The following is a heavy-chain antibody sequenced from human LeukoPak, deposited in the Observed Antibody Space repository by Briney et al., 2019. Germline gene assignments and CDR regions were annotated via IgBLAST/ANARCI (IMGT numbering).Heavy chain of an antibody. D-gene: IGHD5-24*01. J-gene: IGHJ6*02. CDR1: GGSISSYY. CDR2: IYYSGST. V-gene: IGHV4-59*08. CDR3: ARRATAETKYGMDV. Sequence: SETLSLTCTVSGGSISSYYWSWIRQPPGKGLEWIGYIYYSGSTNYNPSLKSRVTISVDTSKNQFSLKLSSVTAADTAMYYCARRATAETKYGMDVWGQGTTVTVSS.